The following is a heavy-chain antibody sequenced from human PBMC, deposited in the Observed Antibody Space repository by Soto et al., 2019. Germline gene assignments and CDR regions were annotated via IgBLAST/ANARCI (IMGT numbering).Heavy chain of an antibody. V-gene: IGHV3-21*01. CDR1: GFTFSSYS. Sequence: EVQLVESGGGLVKPGGSLRLSCAASGFTFSSYSLNWVRQAPGKGLECVSSISSSSSYIYYADSVKGRFPISRDNAKNSLYLQMNSLRAEDTAVYYCARDLGGYSGYWSTSRSPFDYWGQGTLVTVSS. J-gene: IGHJ4*02. CDR2: ISSSSSYI. CDR3: ARDLGGYSGYWSTSRSPFDY. D-gene: IGHD5-12*01.